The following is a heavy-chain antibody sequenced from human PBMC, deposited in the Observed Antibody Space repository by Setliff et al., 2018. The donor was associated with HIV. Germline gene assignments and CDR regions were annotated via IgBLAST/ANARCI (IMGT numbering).Heavy chain of an antibody. CDR1: GYTFTSYG. CDR2: VSAYNGST. V-gene: IGHV1-18*01. Sequence: ASVKVSCKASGYTFTSYGFSWVRQAPGQGLEWMGWVSAYNGSTSYAQKFQGRVTMTRDTSTSTVYMELSSLRSEDTAVYYCARNPRIAVAGTDYYYYMDVWGKGTTVTVSS. CDR3: ARNPRIAVAGTDYYYYMDV. J-gene: IGHJ6*03. D-gene: IGHD6-19*01.